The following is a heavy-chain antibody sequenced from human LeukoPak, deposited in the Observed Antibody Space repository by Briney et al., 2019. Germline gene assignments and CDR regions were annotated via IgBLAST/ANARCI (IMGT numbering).Heavy chain of an antibody. Sequence: SQTLSLTCTVSGGSISSGDYYWSWIRQPPGKGLEWIGYIYYSGSTYYNPSLKSRVTISVDTSKNQFSLKLSSVTAADTAVYYCARSSFAAPVWFDPWGQGTLDTVSS. CDR1: GGSISSGDYY. CDR3: ARSSFAAPVWFDP. V-gene: IGHV4-30-4*01. J-gene: IGHJ5*02. CDR2: IYYSGST. D-gene: IGHD2-15*01.